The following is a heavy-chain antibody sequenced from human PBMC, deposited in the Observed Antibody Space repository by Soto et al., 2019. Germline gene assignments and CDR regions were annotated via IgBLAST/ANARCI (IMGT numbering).Heavy chain of an antibody. CDR3: VRDRYYGSGSLFEN. CDR2: IGVAGDT. CDR1: GFVFSDHD. Sequence: RLSCAASGFVFSDHDMHWVRQVPGKGLEWVSEIGVAGDTYYPDSVKGRFTISRENARKTLYLQMTSLRVGDTATYYCVRDRYYGSGSLFENWGQGTPVTVSS. J-gene: IGHJ4*02. V-gene: IGHV3-13*01. D-gene: IGHD3-10*01.